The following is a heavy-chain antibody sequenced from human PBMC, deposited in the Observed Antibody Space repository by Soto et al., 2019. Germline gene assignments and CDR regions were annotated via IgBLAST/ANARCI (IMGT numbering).Heavy chain of an antibody. Sequence: QAQLVESGGDLVKTGGSLRLSCAASGFTFSDYYMTWIRQAPGKGLEWISYISNSGTYTNYADSVKGRFTVSRDNAKNSLSLRMTGLRAEDTAVYYCVRGRGGDWGQGTLVTVSS. CDR3: VRGRGGD. D-gene: IGHD3-10*01. V-gene: IGHV3-11*06. CDR1: GFTFSDYY. J-gene: IGHJ4*02. CDR2: ISNSGTYT.